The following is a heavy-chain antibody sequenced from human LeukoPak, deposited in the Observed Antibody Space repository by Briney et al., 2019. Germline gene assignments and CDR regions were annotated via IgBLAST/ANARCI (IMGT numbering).Heavy chain of an antibody. J-gene: IGHJ4*02. V-gene: IGHV3-23*01. Sequence: PGGSLRLSCAASGFTFSSYAMSWVRQAPGKGLEWVSAISGSGGSTYYADSVKGRFTISRDNSKNTLYLQMNSLRAEDMAVYYCAKDRHPDIAVAGLFDYWGQGTLVTVSS. CDR3: AKDRHPDIAVAGLFDY. CDR1: GFTFSSYA. D-gene: IGHD6-19*01. CDR2: ISGSGGST.